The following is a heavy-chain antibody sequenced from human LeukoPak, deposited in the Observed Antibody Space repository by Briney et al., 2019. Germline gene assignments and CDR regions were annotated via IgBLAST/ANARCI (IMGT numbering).Heavy chain of an antibody. Sequence: GASVKVSCKASGGTFSSYAISWVRQAPGQGLEWVGWISANNGDTDYAQKFQARVTMTTDTSTSTAYMELRSLRSDDTAVYYCARESHVTREDSWGQGTLVIVSS. CDR2: ISANNGDT. CDR1: GGTFSSYA. CDR3: ARESHVTREDS. J-gene: IGHJ4*02. V-gene: IGHV1-18*01. D-gene: IGHD1-26*01.